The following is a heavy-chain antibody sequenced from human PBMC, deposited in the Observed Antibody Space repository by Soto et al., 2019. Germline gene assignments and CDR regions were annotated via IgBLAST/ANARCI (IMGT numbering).Heavy chain of an antibody. D-gene: IGHD1-26*01. J-gene: IGHJ4*02. CDR1: GYTFTSCA. V-gene: IGHV1-3*01. CDR2: INAGNGDT. Sequence: QVQLVQSGAEVKKPGASVKVSCKASGYTFTSCAMHWVRQAPGQRLEWMGWINAGNGDTNYSQKFQGRVTITRDTSASTVYMELSSLRSEDTAVYYCARGSSGSYLIDYWGQGTLVTVSS. CDR3: ARGSSGSYLIDY.